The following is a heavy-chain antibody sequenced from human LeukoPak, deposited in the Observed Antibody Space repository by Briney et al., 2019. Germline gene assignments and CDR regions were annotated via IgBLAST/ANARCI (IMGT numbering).Heavy chain of an antibody. V-gene: IGHV1-2*06. CDR1: GYTFTGYY. CDR3: ARLAAGGSYLGEDY. Sequence: ASVKVSCKASGYTFTGYYMHWVRQALGQGLEWMGRINPNSGGTNYAQKFQGRVTMTRDTSISTAYMELSRLRSDDTAVYYCARLAAGGSYLGEDYWGQGTLVTVSS. D-gene: IGHD1-26*01. CDR2: INPNSGGT. J-gene: IGHJ4*02.